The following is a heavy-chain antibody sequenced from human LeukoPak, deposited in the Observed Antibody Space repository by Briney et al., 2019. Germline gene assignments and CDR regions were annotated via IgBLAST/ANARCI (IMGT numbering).Heavy chain of an antibody. D-gene: IGHD3-22*01. CDR1: GFTVSSNY. CDR2: IYSGGST. CDR3: ARDQGYDSSGYQRRDAFDI. Sequence: PGGSLRLSCAASGFTVSSNYMSWVRQAPGKGLEWVSVIYSGGSTYYADSVKGRFTISRDNSKNTLYLQMNSLRAEDTAVYYCARDQGYDSSGYQRRDAFDIWGQGTMVTVSS. J-gene: IGHJ3*02. V-gene: IGHV3-53*01.